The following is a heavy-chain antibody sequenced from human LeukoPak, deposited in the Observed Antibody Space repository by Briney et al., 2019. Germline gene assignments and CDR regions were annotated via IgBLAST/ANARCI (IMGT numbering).Heavy chain of an antibody. V-gene: IGHV3-23*01. D-gene: IGHD3-3*02. CDR3: AKAAFSRTSYFDY. CDR1: GFTFRSYW. Sequence: QPGGSLRLSCAASGFTFRSYWIHWVRQAPGKGLEWVSAISGSGGNTYYADSVKGRLTISRDNSKNTLYLQMDSLRADDTAVYYCAKAAFSRTSYFDYWGQGTLVTASS. J-gene: IGHJ4*02. CDR2: ISGSGGNT.